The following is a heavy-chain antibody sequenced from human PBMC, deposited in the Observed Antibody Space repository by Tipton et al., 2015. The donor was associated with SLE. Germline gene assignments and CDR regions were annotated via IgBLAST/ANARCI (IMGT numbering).Heavy chain of an antibody. CDR3: ARDAPTGDYYMDV. Sequence: SLRLSCAASGFTFSSYAMHWVRQAPGKGLGWGAIISYDGSDKYYADSVKGRFTISRANSKNTLYLQMNSLRVEDTAVYYCARDAPTGDYYMDVWGKGTTVTVSS. CDR2: ISYDGSDK. J-gene: IGHJ6*03. CDR1: GFTFSSYA. V-gene: IGHV3-30*04.